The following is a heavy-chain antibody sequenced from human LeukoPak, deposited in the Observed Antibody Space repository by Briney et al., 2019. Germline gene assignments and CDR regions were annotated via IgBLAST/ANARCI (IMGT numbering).Heavy chain of an antibody. CDR3: AKREYFYGSGSYSSYMDV. CDR1: GFTFSSYA. Sequence: GGSLRLSCAASGFTFSSYAMSWVRQAPGKGLEWVSVIDGSGGYTYYADSVKGRFTISRDNSKNTLYLQVNSLRAEDTAIYYCAKREYFYGSGSYSSYMDVWGKGAAVTVSS. D-gene: IGHD3-10*01. CDR2: IDGSGGYT. V-gene: IGHV3-23*01. J-gene: IGHJ6*03.